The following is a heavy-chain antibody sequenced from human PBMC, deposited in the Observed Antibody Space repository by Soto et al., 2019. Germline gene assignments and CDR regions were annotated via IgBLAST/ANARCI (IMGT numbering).Heavy chain of an antibody. V-gene: IGHV1-18*01. CDR1: GYTFTSYA. J-gene: IGHJ6*02. D-gene: IGHD3-22*01. CDR2: ISAYNGNT. Sequence: ASVKVSCKASGYTFTSYAMHWVRQAPGQRLEWMGWISAYNGNTNYAQKLQGRVTMTTDTSTSTAYMELRSLRSDDTAVYYCARIEYYYDSSGARAYGMDVWGQGTTVTVSS. CDR3: ARIEYYYDSSGARAYGMDV.